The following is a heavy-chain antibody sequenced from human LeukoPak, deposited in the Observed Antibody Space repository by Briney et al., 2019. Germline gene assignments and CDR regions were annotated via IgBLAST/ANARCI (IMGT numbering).Heavy chain of an antibody. J-gene: IGHJ5*02. CDR1: GYSISSGYY. V-gene: IGHV4-38-2*02. D-gene: IGHD3-3*01. Sequence: SETLSLTCAVSGYSISSGYYWGWIRQLPGKGLEWIGSIYHSGSTYYNPSLKSRVTISVDTSKNQFSLKLGSVTAADTAVYYCARESIFGVAHNWFDPWGQGTLVTVSS. CDR3: ARESIFGVAHNWFDP. CDR2: IYHSGST.